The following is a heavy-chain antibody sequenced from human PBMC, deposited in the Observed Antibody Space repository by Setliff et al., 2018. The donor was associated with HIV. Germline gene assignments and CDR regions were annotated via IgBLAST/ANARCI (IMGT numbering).Heavy chain of an antibody. CDR2: IWPDDSDT. CDR3: ARSPIRYCSGGSCYSGFDY. Sequence: GESLKISCKASGNSFTNSWVGWVRQMPDNGLEWMGLIWPDDSDTIYSPSFQGQVTLSADKSISTAYLQWSSLKAPDTAMYYCARSPIRYCSGGSCYSGFDYWGQGTLVTVSS. CDR1: GNSFTNSW. V-gene: IGHV5-51*01. D-gene: IGHD2-15*01. J-gene: IGHJ4*02.